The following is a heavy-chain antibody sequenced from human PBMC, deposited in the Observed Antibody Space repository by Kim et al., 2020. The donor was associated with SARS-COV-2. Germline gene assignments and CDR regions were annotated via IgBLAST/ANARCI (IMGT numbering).Heavy chain of an antibody. CDR3: ARYAAIYYGSGSYTWYFDL. D-gene: IGHD3-10*01. V-gene: IGHV5-51*01. CDR1: GYNFTSYW. CDR2: IYPGDSDT. J-gene: IGHJ2*01. Sequence: GESLKISCKGSGYNFTSYWIGWVRQMPGKGLEWMGIIYPGDSDTRYSPSFQGQVTISADKSISTAYLQWSSLKASDTAMYYCARYAAIYYGSGSYTWYFDLWGRGTLVTVSS.